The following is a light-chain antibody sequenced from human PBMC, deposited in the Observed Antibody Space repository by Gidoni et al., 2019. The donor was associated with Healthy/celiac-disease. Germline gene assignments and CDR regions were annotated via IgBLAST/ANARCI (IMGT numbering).Light chain of an antibody. V-gene: IGLV2-18*02. CDR1: SSDVGSYNR. CDR3: SSYTSSSTPV. J-gene: IGLJ2*01. Sequence: QSALTQPPSVSGSPGQSVTISCTGTSSDVGSYNRVFWYQQPPGTAPQLMIYEVSNRPSGVPDRFSGSKSGNTASLTISGLQAEDEADYYCSSYTSSSTPVFGGGTKLTVL. CDR2: EVS.